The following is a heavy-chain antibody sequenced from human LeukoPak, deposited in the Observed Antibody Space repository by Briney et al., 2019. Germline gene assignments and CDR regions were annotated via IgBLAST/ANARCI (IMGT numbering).Heavy chain of an antibody. Sequence: SETLSLTCTVSGGSVRSDSNYWSWIRQPPGKGLEWIGYIGYSGTTDYNPSLKSRVTMSLGTSKNDLSLKLDSVTAADTAVYFCARGYRNNWRFDSWGQETLVTVSS. D-gene: IGHD1-1*01. CDR3: ARGYRNNWRFDS. CDR1: GGSVRSDSNY. J-gene: IGHJ4*02. V-gene: IGHV4-61*03. CDR2: IGYSGTT.